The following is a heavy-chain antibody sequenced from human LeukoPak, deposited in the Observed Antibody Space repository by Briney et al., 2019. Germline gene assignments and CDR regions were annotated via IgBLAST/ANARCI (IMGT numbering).Heavy chain of an antibody. CDR1: GFTFSSYW. J-gene: IGHJ4*02. CDR3: AKGIAARPVFDY. CDR2: ISGSGGST. D-gene: IGHD6-6*01. Sequence: GGSLRLSCAASGFTFSSYWMSWVRQAPGKGLEWVSAISGSGGSTYYADSVKGRFTISRDNSKNTLYLQMNSLRAEDTAVYYCAKGIAARPVFDYWGQGTLVTVSS. V-gene: IGHV3-23*01.